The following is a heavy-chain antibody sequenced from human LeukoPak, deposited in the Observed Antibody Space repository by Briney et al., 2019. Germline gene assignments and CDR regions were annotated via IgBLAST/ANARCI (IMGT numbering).Heavy chain of an antibody. CDR2: INSDGSST. J-gene: IGHJ4*02. CDR1: GFTFSSYW. CDR3: ARGIAVAGHFDY. V-gene: IGHV3-74*01. D-gene: IGHD6-19*01. Sequence: GGSLRLSCAASGFTFSSYWMHWVRQAPGKGLVWVSRINSDGSSTSYADSVKGRFTISRDNAKNSLYLQMNSLRAEDTALYYCARGIAVAGHFDYWGQGTLVTVSS.